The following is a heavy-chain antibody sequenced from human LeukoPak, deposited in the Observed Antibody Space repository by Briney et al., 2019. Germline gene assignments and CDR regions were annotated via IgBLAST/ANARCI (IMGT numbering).Heavy chain of an antibody. Sequence: GGSLRLSCAASRFTFRDHFMSWIRQPPGKGLEYVSYISSSCSDTYYSDSVKGRFTVSRDNAKNSLFLQMNSLRAEDTAVYYCAGSGYYDSSGYYYGYWGQGTLVTVSS. V-gene: IGHV3-11*04. CDR3: AGSGYYDSSGYYYGY. CDR2: ISSSCSDT. D-gene: IGHD3-22*01. J-gene: IGHJ4*02. CDR1: RFTFRDHF.